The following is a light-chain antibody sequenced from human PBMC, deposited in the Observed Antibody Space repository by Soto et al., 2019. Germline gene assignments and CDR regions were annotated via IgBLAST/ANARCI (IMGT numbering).Light chain of an antibody. CDR3: LQDINYPWT. Sequence: DIQMTQSPSSVSASVGDRVTISCQASQGISRSLAWYQQKPGKAPKLLIYAASSLQSGVPPRFSGSGSGTDFTLAISSLQPEDSATYYCLQDINYPWTFGQGTKVDIK. CDR2: AAS. J-gene: IGKJ1*01. CDR1: QGISRS. V-gene: IGKV1-12*01.